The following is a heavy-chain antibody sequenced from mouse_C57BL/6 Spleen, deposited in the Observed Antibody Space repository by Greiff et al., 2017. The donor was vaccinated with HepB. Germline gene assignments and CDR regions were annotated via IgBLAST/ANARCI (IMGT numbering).Heavy chain of an antibody. J-gene: IGHJ1*03. V-gene: IGHV5-9*01. CDR3: AGHYSKGWYFDV. CDR1: GFTFSSYT. CDR2: ISGGGGNT. Sequence: EVQLVESGGGLVKPGGSLKLSCAASGFTFSSYTMSWVRQTPEKRLEWVATISGGGGNTYYPDSVKGRFTISRDNAKNTLYLQMSSLRSEDTALYYCAGHYSKGWYFDVWGTGTTVTVSS. D-gene: IGHD2-5*01.